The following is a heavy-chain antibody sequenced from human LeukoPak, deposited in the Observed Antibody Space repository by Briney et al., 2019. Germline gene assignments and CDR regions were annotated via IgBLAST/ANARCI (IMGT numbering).Heavy chain of an antibody. CDR3: ARVPGSYYVDFDY. Sequence: GGSLRLSCAASGFTLTTYAMTWVRQAPGKGLEWVSAISGDGVTTYYADSVRGRFTVSKDNSENTLYLRMNSLRAEDTAVYYCARVPGSYYVDFDYWGQGIPVTVSS. CDR2: ISGDGVTT. J-gene: IGHJ4*02. V-gene: IGHV3-23*01. CDR1: GFTLTTYA. D-gene: IGHD3-10*01.